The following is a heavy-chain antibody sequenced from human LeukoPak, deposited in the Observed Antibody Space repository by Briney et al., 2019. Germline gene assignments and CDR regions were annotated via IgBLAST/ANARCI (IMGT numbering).Heavy chain of an antibody. CDR3: ARAPPCYGDCYYFDY. D-gene: IGHD4-17*01. J-gene: IGHJ4*02. CDR1: GFTVSSNY. Sequence: PGGSLRLSCAASGFTVSSNYMSWVRQAPGKGLEWVSVIYSGGSTYYADSVKGRFTISRDNSKNTLYLQMNSLRAEDTAVYYCARAPPCYGDCYYFDYWGQGTLVTVSS. CDR2: IYSGGST. V-gene: IGHV3-53*01.